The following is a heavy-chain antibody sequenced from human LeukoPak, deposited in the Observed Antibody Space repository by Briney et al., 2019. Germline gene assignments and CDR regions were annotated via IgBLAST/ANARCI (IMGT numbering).Heavy chain of an antibody. J-gene: IGHJ5*02. CDR2: IIPISGIT. CDR3: ARKLRLGGNWFDP. D-gene: IGHD1-26*01. Sequence: SVKVSCKTSGGTFTSYAITWVRQAPGQGLEWMGKIIPISGITNYAQKFQGRVTFTPDESTSTAYMELSSLRSEDTALYYCARKLRLGGNWFDPWGQGTLVTVSS. CDR1: GGTFTSYA. V-gene: IGHV1-69*15.